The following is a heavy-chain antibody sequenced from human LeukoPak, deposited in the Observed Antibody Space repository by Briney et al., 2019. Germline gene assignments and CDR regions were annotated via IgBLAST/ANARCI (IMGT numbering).Heavy chain of an antibody. Sequence: GGSLRLSCAASGFTFITFNIHWVRQAPGKGLEWVAVMSYDGNNIYYADSVKGRFTISRDNSKSTLYLQMNSLRTEDTAVYYCAREPLSGALGDYWGQGTLVTVSS. CDR2: MSYDGNNI. J-gene: IGHJ4*02. CDR1: GFTFITFN. D-gene: IGHD2-8*02. V-gene: IGHV3-30-3*01. CDR3: AREPLSGALGDY.